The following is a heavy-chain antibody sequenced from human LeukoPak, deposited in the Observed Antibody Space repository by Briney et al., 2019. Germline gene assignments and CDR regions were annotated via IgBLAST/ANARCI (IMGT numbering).Heavy chain of an antibody. J-gene: IGHJ4*02. CDR2: VSYDGSKT. V-gene: IGHV3-30*03. CDR3: ASPGGYDFWSGPFDN. D-gene: IGHD3-3*01. CDR1: AFTFSSFG. Sequence: PGGSLRLSCAASAFTFSSFGMHWVRQAPGKGLEWVAVVSYDGSKTYYADSVKGRFTISRDNSKNTLYLQMNSLRAEDTAVYYCASPGGYDFWSGPFDNWGQGTLVTVSS.